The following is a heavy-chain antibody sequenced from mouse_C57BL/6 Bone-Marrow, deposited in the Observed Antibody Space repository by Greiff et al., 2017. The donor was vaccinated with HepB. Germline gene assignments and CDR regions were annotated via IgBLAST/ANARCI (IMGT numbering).Heavy chain of an antibody. CDR2: IRLKSDNYAT. J-gene: IGHJ1*03. CDR3: TSRGSSYGYFDV. CDR1: GFTFSNYW. V-gene: IGHV6-3*01. Sequence: EVKVEESGGGLVQPGGSMKLSCVASGFTFSNYWMNWVRQSPEKGLEWVAQIRLKSDNYATHYAESVKGRFTISRDDSKSSVYLQMNNLRAEDTGIYYCTSRGSSYGYFDVWGTGTTVTVSS. D-gene: IGHD1-1*01.